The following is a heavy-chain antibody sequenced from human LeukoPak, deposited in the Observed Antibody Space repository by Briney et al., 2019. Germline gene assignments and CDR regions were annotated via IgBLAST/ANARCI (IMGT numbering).Heavy chain of an antibody. CDR3: ASGTPYYCSSTSCYNY. CDR2: INHSGST. V-gene: IGHV4-34*01. CDR1: GGSFSGYY. J-gene: IGHJ4*02. D-gene: IGHD2-2*02. Sequence: PSETLSLTCAVYGGSFSGYYWSWIRQPPGKALEWIGEINHSGSTNYNPSVKRRVTISVDTSKNQFSLKLRSVTAADTAVYYCASGTPYYCSSTSCYNYWGQGTLVTVSS.